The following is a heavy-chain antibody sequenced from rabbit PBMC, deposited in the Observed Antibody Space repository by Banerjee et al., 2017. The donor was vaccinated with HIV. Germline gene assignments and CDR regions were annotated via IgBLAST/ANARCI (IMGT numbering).Heavy chain of an antibody. V-gene: IGHV1S40*01. J-gene: IGHJ4*01. CDR3: ARGGGL. CDR2: IYTGSGGST. Sequence: QAPGKGLEWIACIYTGSGGSTYYANWAKGRFTISKTSSTTVTLQMTSLTAADTATYFCARGGGLWGPGTLVTVS.